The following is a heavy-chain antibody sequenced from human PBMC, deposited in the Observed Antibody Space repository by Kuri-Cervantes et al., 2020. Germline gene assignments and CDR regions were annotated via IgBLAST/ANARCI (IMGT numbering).Heavy chain of an antibody. Sequence: GSLRLSCAASGFTFNNYAMTWVRQAPGKGLEWVSAISGSGASTYYAKSVKGRFTISRDNSKNTLYLQMNSLRAEDTAVYYCAKGGGWSSSLSYYFDSWGQGTLVTVSS. V-gene: IGHV3-23*01. CDR2: ISGSGAST. CDR1: GFTFNNYA. D-gene: IGHD6-6*01. J-gene: IGHJ4*02. CDR3: AKGGGWSSSLSYYFDS.